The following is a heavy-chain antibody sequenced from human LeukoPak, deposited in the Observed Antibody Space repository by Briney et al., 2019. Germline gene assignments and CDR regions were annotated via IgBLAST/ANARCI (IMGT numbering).Heavy chain of an antibody. D-gene: IGHD3-10*01. CDR1: GGSISSYC. CDR2: IYYSGST. CDR3: ARVGLRGVIILWFDP. Sequence: SETLSLNCTVSGGSISSYCWSWIRQRPGKGLEWIGYIYYSGSTNYNPSLNSRVPISVDPSNNQFSLKLSSVTAADTAVYYCARVGLRGVIILWFDPWGQGTLVTVSS. V-gene: IGHV4-59*01. J-gene: IGHJ5*02.